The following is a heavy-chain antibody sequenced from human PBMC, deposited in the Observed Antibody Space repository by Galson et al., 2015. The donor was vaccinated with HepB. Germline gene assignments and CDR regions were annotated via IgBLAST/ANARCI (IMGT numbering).Heavy chain of an antibody. CDR2: IKQDGSEK. J-gene: IGHJ4*02. Sequence: SLRLSCAASEFTFSSYWMGWVRQAPGKGLEWVANIKQDGSEKYYVDSVKGRFTISRDNAKNSLYLQMNSLRAEDTAVYYCAKTTYGGSGKPYYFDSWGQGTPVTVSS. CDR3: AKTTYGGSGKPYYFDS. D-gene: IGHD4-23*01. CDR1: EFTFSSYW. V-gene: IGHV3-7*03.